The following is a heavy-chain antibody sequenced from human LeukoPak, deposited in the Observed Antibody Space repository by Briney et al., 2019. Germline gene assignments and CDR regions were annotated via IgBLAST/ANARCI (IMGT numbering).Heavy chain of an antibody. D-gene: IGHD4-23*01. V-gene: IGHV3-48*01. Sequence: GGSLGLSCAASGFTFGDHIMNWVRQLPGKRLEWVAYVSGSGSTVYYADSVKGRFTVSRDNGKSSLYLQMNSLRVEDTAVYYCARGRPHGNDYWGQGTLVTVSS. CDR1: GFTFGDHI. J-gene: IGHJ4*02. CDR2: VSGSGSTV. CDR3: ARGRPHGNDY.